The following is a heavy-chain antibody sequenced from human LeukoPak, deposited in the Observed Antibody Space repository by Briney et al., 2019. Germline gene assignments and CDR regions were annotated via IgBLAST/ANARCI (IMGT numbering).Heavy chain of an antibody. CDR1: GFTFSSYS. V-gene: IGHV3-21*01. CDR2: ISGSSSYI. CDR3: AREGEYCSGGSCYRYFQY. Sequence: PGGSLRLSCAASGFTFSSYSMNWVRQAPGKGLEWVSSISGSSSYIYHADSVKGRLTISRDNAKNSLYLQMNSLRAEDTAVYFCAREGEYCSGGSCYRYFQYWGQGTPVTVSS. J-gene: IGHJ1*01. D-gene: IGHD2-15*01.